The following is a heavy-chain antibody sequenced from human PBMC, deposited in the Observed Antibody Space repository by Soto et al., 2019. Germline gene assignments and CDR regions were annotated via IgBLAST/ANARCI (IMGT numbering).Heavy chain of an antibody. CDR3: AKDEGVGGTLGLFDY. CDR2: MSSDGSKI. J-gene: IGHJ4*02. D-gene: IGHD1-26*01. CDR1: GYNFAYYA. Sequence: QVQLVESGGGEVQPGEPLRLSCVASGYNFAYYAMHWVRQAPGKGLESVAVMSSDGSKIHHTDSVKGRFTISRDNSKNTLYLQMNSLRKEDTAVYFCAKDEGVGGTLGLFDYWGQGTLVSVSS. V-gene: IGHV3-30*18.